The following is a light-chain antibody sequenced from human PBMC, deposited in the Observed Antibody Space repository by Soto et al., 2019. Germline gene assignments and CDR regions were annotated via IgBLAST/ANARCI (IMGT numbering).Light chain of an antibody. CDR1: QGISNY. CDR3: QKYNSAPQVT. V-gene: IGKV1-27*01. CDR2: AAS. J-gene: IGKJ3*01. Sequence: DIHMTQSPSSLSASVGDRVTITCRASQGISNYLAWYQQKPGKVPKLLIYAASTLQSGVPSRFSGSGSGTDFTLTISSLQPEDVATYYCQKYNSAPQVTFGPGTKVDIK.